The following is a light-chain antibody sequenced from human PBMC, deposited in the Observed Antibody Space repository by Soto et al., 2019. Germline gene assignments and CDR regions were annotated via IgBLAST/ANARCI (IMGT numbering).Light chain of an antibody. J-gene: IGKJ3*01. Sequence: DIQMTQSPSSLSASVGDRITITCRASQNINNYLNWYQQKPGKVPQFLIYAASSLRSGVPSRFSGSGSGTDFTLTITNLQAEDSATYYCQQSFSASLTCGSGTKVNI. CDR1: QNINNY. CDR3: QQSFSASLT. CDR2: AAS. V-gene: IGKV1-39*01.